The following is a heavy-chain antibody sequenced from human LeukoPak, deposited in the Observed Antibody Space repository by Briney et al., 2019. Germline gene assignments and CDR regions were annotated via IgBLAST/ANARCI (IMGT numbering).Heavy chain of an antibody. CDR3: ARLGWYIDY. J-gene: IGHJ4*02. V-gene: IGHV4-39*07. CDR1: GGSISSSNYY. D-gene: IGHD1-14*01. CDR2: IYYSGST. Sequence: SETLSLTCTVSGGSISSSNYYWGWIRQPPGKGLEWIGSIYYSGSTYYNPSLKSRVTISVDTSKNQFSLKLSSVTAADTAVYYCARLGWYIDYWGQGTLVTVSS.